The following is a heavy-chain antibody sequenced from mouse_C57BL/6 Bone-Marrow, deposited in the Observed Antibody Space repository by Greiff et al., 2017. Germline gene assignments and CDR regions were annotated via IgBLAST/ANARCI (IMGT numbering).Heavy chain of an antibody. CDR2: ISSGSSTT. V-gene: IGHV5-17*01. D-gene: IGHD2-1*01. CDR3: ARPELHYAMDY. CDR1: GFTFSDYG. Sequence: DVQLVESGGGLVKPGGSLKLSCAASGFTFSDYGMHWVRQAPEKGLEWVAYISSGSSTTYYADTVKGRFTISRDNAKNTLFLQMTSLRSEDTAMYYCARPELHYAMDYWGQGTSVTVSS. J-gene: IGHJ4*01.